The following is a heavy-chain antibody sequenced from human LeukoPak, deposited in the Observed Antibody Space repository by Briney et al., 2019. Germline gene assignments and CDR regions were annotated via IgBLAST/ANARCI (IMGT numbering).Heavy chain of an antibody. CDR1: GGSISSGSYY. CDR2: IYTSGST. CDR3: ASTMIVRGQYFDY. Sequence: SQTLSLTCTVSGGSISSGSYYWSWIRQPAGKGLEWIGRIYTSGSTNYNPSLKSRVTISVDTSKNQFSLKLSSVTAADTAVYYCASTMIVRGQYFDYWGQGTLVTVSS. J-gene: IGHJ4*02. D-gene: IGHD3-22*01. V-gene: IGHV4-61*02.